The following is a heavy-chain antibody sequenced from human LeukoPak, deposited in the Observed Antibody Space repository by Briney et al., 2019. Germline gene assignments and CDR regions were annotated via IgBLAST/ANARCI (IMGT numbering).Heavy chain of an antibody. D-gene: IGHD3-22*01. CDR1: GGTFSSYA. J-gene: IGHJ4*02. V-gene: IGHV1-69*05. Sequence: GASVKVSCKASGGTFSSYAISWVRQAPGQGLEWMGRIIPIFGTANYAQKFQGRVTITTDEPTSTAYMELSSLRSEDTAVYYCAREAHYYDSSGYYFPFDYWGQGTLVTVSS. CDR2: IIPIFGTA. CDR3: AREAHYYDSSGYYFPFDY.